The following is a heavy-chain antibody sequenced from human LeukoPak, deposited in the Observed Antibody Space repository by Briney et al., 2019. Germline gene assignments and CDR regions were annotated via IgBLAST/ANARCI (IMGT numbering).Heavy chain of an antibody. J-gene: IGHJ5*02. V-gene: IGHV4-30-2*01. CDR3: ARYFRGGQFKWFDP. CDR2: IYHGGSA. Sequence: PSQTLSLTCVVSGDSISSGGYSWSWIRQPPGKGLEWIGYIYHGGSAYYSPSLKSRANISVDKSKNQFSLKLSSVTAADTAVYYCARYFRGGQFKWFDPWGQGTLVTVSS. CDR1: GDSISSGGYS. D-gene: IGHD3-16*01.